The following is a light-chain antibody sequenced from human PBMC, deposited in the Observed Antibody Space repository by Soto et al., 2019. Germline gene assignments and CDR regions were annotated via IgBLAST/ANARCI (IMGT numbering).Light chain of an antibody. CDR2: EVS. V-gene: IGLV2-23*02. CDR3: CSYAGDSRVV. CDR1: SSDVGNYNL. J-gene: IGLJ3*02. Sequence: QSALTQPASVSGSLGQSITISCTGTSSDVGNYNLVSWYQHHPGRAPKLMIYEVSKRPSGVSNRFSGSKSGNTASLTISGLQAEDEADYYCCSYAGDSRVVFGGGTQLTVL.